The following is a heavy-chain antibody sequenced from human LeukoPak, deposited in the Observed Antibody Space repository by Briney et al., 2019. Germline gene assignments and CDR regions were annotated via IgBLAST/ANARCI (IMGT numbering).Heavy chain of an antibody. V-gene: IGHV3-11*04. D-gene: IGHD1-26*01. Sequence: PGGSLRLSCVASGFTFSDYFMSWIRQAPGKGLEWLSFINSAGDNIYYADSVKGRFTISRDNAKNSLYLQMNSLRAEDTAVYYCARGGSFPSYYYYYYMDVWGKGTTVTVSS. CDR3: ARGGSFPSYYYYYYMDV. CDR2: INSAGDNI. CDR1: GFTFSDYF. J-gene: IGHJ6*03.